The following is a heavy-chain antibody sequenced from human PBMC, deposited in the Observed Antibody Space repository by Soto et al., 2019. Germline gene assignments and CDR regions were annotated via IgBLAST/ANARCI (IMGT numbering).Heavy chain of an antibody. CDR1: GCTLTENY. D-gene: IGHD4-17*01. CDR2: INPNGGT. V-gene: IGHV1-2*02. Sequence: GAAVKVSCKACGCTLTENYMHWVREAPGQGLEWMGWINPNGGTNYAQKFQGRVTMTRDTSISTAYMELSRLRSDDTAVYYCARSLTTLTTLLDYWGQGTLVTVSS. CDR3: ARSLTTLTTLLDY. J-gene: IGHJ4*02.